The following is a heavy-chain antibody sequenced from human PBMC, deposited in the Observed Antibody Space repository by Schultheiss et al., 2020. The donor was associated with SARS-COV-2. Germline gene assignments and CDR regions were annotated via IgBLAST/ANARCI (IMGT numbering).Heavy chain of an antibody. CDR3: ARGRVVAAHFFDY. Sequence: DSVKVSCKASGYTFTGYYMHWVRQAPGQGLEWMGWINPNSGGTNYAQKFQGRVTMTRDTSISTAYMELSRLRSDDTAVYYCARGRVVAAHFFDYWGQGTLVTVSS. J-gene: IGHJ4*02. V-gene: IGHV1-2*02. D-gene: IGHD2-15*01. CDR2: INPNSGGT. CDR1: GYTFTGYY.